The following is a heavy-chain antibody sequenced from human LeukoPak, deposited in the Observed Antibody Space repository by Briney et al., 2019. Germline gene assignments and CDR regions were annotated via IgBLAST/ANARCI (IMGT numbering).Heavy chain of an antibody. D-gene: IGHD6-13*01. CDR3: ARDHIAAVGLFDY. Sequence: TGGSLRLSCAASGFTFSNYAMSWVRQAPGKGLEWVSAISGSGGSTYYADSVKGRFTISRDNAKNSLYLQMNSLRAEDTAVYYCARDHIAAVGLFDYWGQGTLVTVSS. J-gene: IGHJ4*02. CDR1: GFTFSNYA. CDR2: ISGSGGST. V-gene: IGHV3-23*01.